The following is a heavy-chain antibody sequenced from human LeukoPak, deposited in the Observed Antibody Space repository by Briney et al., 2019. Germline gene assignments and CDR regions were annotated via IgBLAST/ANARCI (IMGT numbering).Heavy chain of an antibody. CDR1: GGSLSPYN. J-gene: IGHJ4*02. Sequence: PSETLSLTCTVSGGSLSPYNWNWIRQPAGKGLEWIGRIYVSGRTNYSPSLKSRVSMSVDTSKNQFSLKLTSVTAADTAVYYCARGASGEGYWGQGTLVTVSS. D-gene: IGHD3-10*01. CDR2: IYVSGRT. CDR3: ARGASGEGY. V-gene: IGHV4-4*07.